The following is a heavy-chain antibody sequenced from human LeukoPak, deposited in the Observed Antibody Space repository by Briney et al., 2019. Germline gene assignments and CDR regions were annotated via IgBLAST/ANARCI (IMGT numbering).Heavy chain of an antibody. CDR1: GGSISSSSYY. Sequence: PSETLSLTCTVSGGSISSSSYYRGWIRQPPGKGLEWIGSIYYSGSTYYNPSLKSRVTISVDTSKNQFSLKLSSVTAADTAVYYCARLSIAVAGDYDYWGQGTLVTVSS. J-gene: IGHJ4*02. V-gene: IGHV4-39*01. CDR2: IYYSGST. D-gene: IGHD6-19*01. CDR3: ARLSIAVAGDYDY.